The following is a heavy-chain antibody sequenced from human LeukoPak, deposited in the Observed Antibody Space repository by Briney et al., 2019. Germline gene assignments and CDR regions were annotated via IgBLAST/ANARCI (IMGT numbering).Heavy chain of an antibody. CDR1: GGTFSSYA. D-gene: IGHD2-21*02. CDR2: IIPIFGTA. V-gene: IGHV1-69*05. Sequence: ASVKVSCKASGGTFSSYAISWVRQAPGQGLEWMGRIIPIFGTANYAQKFQGRATITTDESTSTPYMELSSLRSEDTAVYYCASMVTAIPGDAFDIWGQGAMVTVSS. CDR3: ASMVTAIPGDAFDI. J-gene: IGHJ3*02.